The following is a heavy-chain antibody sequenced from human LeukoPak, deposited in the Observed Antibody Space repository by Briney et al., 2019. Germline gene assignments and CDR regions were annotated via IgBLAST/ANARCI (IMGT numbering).Heavy chain of an antibody. CDR1: GITFSTYA. Sequence: PGGSLRLSCAASGITFSTYAMTWVRQAPGKGLEWVSLTSGSGGTTYYADSVKGRFTISRDNSKNTLYLQMNSLRAEDTAVYYCARQYCSSTSCNGAFDIWGQGTMVTVSS. CDR2: TSGSGGTT. J-gene: IGHJ3*02. CDR3: ARQYCSSTSCNGAFDI. D-gene: IGHD2-2*01. V-gene: IGHV3-23*01.